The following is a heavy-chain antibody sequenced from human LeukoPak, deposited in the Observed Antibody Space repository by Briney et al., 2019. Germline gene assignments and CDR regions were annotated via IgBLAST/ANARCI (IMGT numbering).Heavy chain of an antibody. Sequence: QPGGSLRLSCAASGFTFSSYGMHWVRQAPGKGLEWVAVIWYDGSNKYYADSVKGRFTISRDNSKNTLYLQMNSLRAEDTAVYYCARDEAVAGGIDYWGQGTLVTVSS. CDR3: ARDEAVAGGIDY. D-gene: IGHD6-19*01. CDR2: IWYDGSNK. V-gene: IGHV3-33*01. CDR1: GFTFSSYG. J-gene: IGHJ4*02.